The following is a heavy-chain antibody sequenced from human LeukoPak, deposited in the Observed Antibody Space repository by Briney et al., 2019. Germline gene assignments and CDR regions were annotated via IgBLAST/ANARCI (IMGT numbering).Heavy chain of an antibody. J-gene: IGHJ4*02. CDR2: INHNGNVN. CDR3: ARDSKDY. D-gene: IGHD2-2*01. Sequence: PGGSLRLSCAASGFTFSSYWMNWARQAPGKGLEWVASINHNGNVNYYVDSVKGRFTISRDNAKNSLYLQMNSLRAEDTAVYYCARDSKDYWGQGTLVTVSS. V-gene: IGHV3-7*01. CDR1: GFTFSSYW.